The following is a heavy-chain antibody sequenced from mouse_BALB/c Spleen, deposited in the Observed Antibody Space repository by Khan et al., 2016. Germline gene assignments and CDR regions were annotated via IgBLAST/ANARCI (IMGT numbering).Heavy chain of an antibody. CDR2: INTETGEP. Sequence: QIQLVQSGPELKKPGETVKISCKASGYTFTDYSMHWVKQAPGKGLKWMGWINTETGEPTYADDFKGRFAFSLETSASTASLQLHNLNNEDTATYFCASWGFLRGDAMDYCGRGTSVTVSS. CDR1: GYTFTDYS. D-gene: IGHD1-1*01. CDR3: ASWGFLRGDAMDY. V-gene: IGHV9-2-1*01. J-gene: IGHJ4*01.